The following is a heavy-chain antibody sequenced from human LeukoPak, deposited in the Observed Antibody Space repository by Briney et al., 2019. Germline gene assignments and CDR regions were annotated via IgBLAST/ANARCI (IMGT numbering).Heavy chain of an antibody. Sequence: SETLSLTCTVSGGSISSSSYYWGWIPQPPGKGLEWIGSIYYSGSTNYNPSLKSRVTISVDTSKNQFSLKLSSVTAADTAVYYCARGFLGYCSGGSCYMDVWGKGTTVTVSS. CDR3: ARGFLGYCSGGSCYMDV. J-gene: IGHJ6*03. D-gene: IGHD2-15*01. CDR2: IYYSGST. CDR1: GGSISSSSYY. V-gene: IGHV4-39*07.